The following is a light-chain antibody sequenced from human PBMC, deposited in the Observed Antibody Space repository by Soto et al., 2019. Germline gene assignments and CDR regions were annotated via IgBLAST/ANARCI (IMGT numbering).Light chain of an antibody. CDR1: QSISNW. V-gene: IGKV1-5*03. CDR3: QQYISYALT. J-gene: IGKJ4*01. Sequence: IQMTQSPSTLSASVGDRVTITCRASQSISNWLAWYQQKPGKAPNLLIYKASSLESGVPSRFSGSGSGTEFTLTISSLQPDDFATYYCQQYISYALTFGGGTKVEIK. CDR2: KAS.